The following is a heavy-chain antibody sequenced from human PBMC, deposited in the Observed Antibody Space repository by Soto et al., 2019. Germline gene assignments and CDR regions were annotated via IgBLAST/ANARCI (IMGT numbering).Heavy chain of an antibody. Sequence: SVKVSCKASGGTFSSYTISWVRQAPGQGLEWMGRIIPILGIANYAQKFQGRVTITADKSTSTAYMELSSLRSEDTAVYYCARDRYCSGGSCYSGELWGQGTLVTVSS. J-gene: IGHJ4*02. D-gene: IGHD2-15*01. CDR1: GGTFSSYT. CDR3: ARDRYCSGGSCYSGEL. CDR2: IIPILGIA. V-gene: IGHV1-69*04.